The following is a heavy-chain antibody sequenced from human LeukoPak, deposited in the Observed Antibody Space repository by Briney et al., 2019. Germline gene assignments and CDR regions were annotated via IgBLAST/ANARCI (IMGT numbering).Heavy chain of an antibody. CDR1: GFTFSSYA. CDR2: ISGSGGST. D-gene: IGHD2-8*01. J-gene: IGHJ4*02. V-gene: IGHV3-23*01. CDR3: GCTKSPYYFDY. Sequence: GGSLRLSCAASGFTFSSYAMSWVRQAPGKGLEWVSAISGSGGSTYYADSVKGRFTISRDNSKSTLYLQMNSLRAEDTAVYYCGCTKSPYYFDYWGQGTLVTVSS.